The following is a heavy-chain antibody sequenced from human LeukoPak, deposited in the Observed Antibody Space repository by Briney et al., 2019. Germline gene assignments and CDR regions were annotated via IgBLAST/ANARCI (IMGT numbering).Heavy chain of an antibody. Sequence: PGGSLRLSCAASRFTFSSYSMSWVRQAPGKGLEWVSSISSGSGYIYYADSVKGRFTFSRDNAKNSLYLQMNSLRAEDTAVYYCARDYQLGRAWFDPWGQGTLVTVSS. J-gene: IGHJ5*02. D-gene: IGHD5-24*01. V-gene: IGHV3-21*01. CDR2: ISSGSGYI. CDR3: ARDYQLGRAWFDP. CDR1: RFTFSSYS.